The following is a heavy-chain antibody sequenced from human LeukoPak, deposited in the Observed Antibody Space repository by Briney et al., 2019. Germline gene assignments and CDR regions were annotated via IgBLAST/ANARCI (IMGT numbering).Heavy chain of an antibody. CDR1: DGTFSSYA. CDR2: IIPIFGTA. V-gene: IGHV1-69*05. J-gene: IGHJ6*03. Sequence: AVKDSCQASDGTFSSYAIRGGRQAPGQGLEWMGRIIPIFGTANYAQKFQGRVTITTDESTSTAYMELSSLRSEDTAVYYCARALVGATTYYYYYYMDVWGKGTTVTVSS. D-gene: IGHD1-26*01. CDR3: ARALVGATTYYYYYYMDV.